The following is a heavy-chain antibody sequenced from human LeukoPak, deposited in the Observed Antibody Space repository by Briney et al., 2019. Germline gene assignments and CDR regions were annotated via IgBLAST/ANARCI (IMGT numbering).Heavy chain of an antibody. Sequence: GGSLRVSCAASGFTFNNYAMSWVRQAPGKGLEWVSSIRGSGDNTYYADSVKGRFTISRDNSKNTLYLQMNSLRAEDTAVYYCAKDRQPMYMSGFDYWGQGTLVTVSS. CDR1: GFTFNNYA. V-gene: IGHV3-23*01. CDR3: AKDRQPMYMSGFDY. CDR2: IRGSGDNT. J-gene: IGHJ4*02. D-gene: IGHD3-10*02.